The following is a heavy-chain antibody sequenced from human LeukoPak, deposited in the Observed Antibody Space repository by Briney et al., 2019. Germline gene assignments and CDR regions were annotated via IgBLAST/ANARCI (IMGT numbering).Heavy chain of an antibody. CDR3: ASNYYGSGSYYPYYFDY. J-gene: IGHJ4*02. CDR1: GGSISSSSYY. D-gene: IGHD3-10*01. CDR2: IYYSGST. Sequence: PSETLSLTCTVSGGSISSSSYYWGWIRQPPGKGLEWIGSIYYSGSTYYNPSLKSRVTISVDTSKNQFSLKLSSVIAADTAVYYCASNYYGSGSYYPYYFDYWGQGTLVTVSS. V-gene: IGHV4-39*01.